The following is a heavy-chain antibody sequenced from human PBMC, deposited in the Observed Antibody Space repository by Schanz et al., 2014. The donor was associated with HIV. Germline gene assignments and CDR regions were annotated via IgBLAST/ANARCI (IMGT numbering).Heavy chain of an antibody. CDR2: INSDGSST. V-gene: IGHV3-74*02. D-gene: IGHD3-16*01. CDR3: VRWGSTAPFDY. Sequence: EVQLLESGGGLAQPGGSLRLSCAASGFTFSSYWMHWVRQAPGKGLVWVSRINSDGSSTSYADSVKGRFTISRDDAKNSVYLQMNGLRDDDTAVYYCVRWGSTAPFDYGGPGTLVTV. J-gene: IGHJ4*02. CDR1: GFTFSSYW.